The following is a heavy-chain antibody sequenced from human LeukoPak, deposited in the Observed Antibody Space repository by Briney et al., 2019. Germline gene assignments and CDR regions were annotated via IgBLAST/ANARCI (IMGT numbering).Heavy chain of an antibody. D-gene: IGHD4-17*01. CDR1: GFTFSSYA. Sequence: GGSLRLSCAASGFTFSSYAMSWVRQAPGKGLEWISAINGSGGTNYYADSVRGRFTSSRDNPKSTLYLQMNRLRAEDTAGYYWAKGTALFSFGDDFDFCGEGTQVSVSS. V-gene: IGHV3-23*01. J-gene: IGHJ4*02. CDR2: INGSGGTN. CDR3: AKGTALFSFGDDFDF.